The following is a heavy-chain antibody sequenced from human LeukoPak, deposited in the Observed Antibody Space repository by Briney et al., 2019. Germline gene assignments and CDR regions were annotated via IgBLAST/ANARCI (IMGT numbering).Heavy chain of an antibody. V-gene: IGHV4-59*01. CDR1: GGSISSYY. J-gene: IGHJ6*02. CDR2: IYYSGST. Sequence: SETLSLTCTVSGGSISSYYWSWIRQPPGKGLEWIGYIYYSGSTNYNPSLKSRVTISVDTSKSQFSLKLSSVTAADTAVYYCARDTSGIGMDVWGQGTTVTVSS. D-gene: IGHD3-10*01. CDR3: ARDTSGIGMDV.